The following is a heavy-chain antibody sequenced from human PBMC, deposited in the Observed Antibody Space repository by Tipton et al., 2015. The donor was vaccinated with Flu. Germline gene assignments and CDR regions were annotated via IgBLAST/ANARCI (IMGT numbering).Heavy chain of an antibody. CDR2: INSDGSST. J-gene: IGHJ4*02. CDR3: ARENGYSGYDSSFDF. CDR1: GFTFSSYW. V-gene: IGHV3-74*01. Sequence: SLRLSCAASGFTFSSYWMHWVRQAPGKGLVWVSRINSDGSSTSYADSVKGRFTISRDNAKNTLYLQMNSLRAEDTAVYYCARENGYSGYDSSFDFWGQGTLVTVSS. D-gene: IGHD5-12*01.